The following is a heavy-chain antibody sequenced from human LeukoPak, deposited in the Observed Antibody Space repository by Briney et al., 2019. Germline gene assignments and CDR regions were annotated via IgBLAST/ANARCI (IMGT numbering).Heavy chain of an antibody. D-gene: IGHD3-3*01. Sequence: SETLSLTCTVSGGSISSYYWSWIRQPPGKGLEWIGYIYYSGSTNYNPSLKSRVTISVDTSKNQFSLKLSSVTAADTAVYYCARTYDFWSGYYTSWFDPWGQGTLATVSS. CDR2: IYYSGST. V-gene: IGHV4-59*08. CDR1: GGSISSYY. J-gene: IGHJ5*02. CDR3: ARTYDFWSGYYTSWFDP.